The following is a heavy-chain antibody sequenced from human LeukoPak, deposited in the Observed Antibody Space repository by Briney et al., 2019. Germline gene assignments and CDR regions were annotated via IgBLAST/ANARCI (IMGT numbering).Heavy chain of an antibody. CDR2: ISAYNGNT. Sequence: ASVKVSWKASGYTFTGYYMHWVRQAPGQGLEWMGWISAYNGNTNYAQKLQGRVTMTTDTSTSTAYMELRSLRSDDTAVYYCARGVVPAAIWFAPWGQGTLVTVSS. V-gene: IGHV1-18*04. D-gene: IGHD2-2*02. CDR1: GYTFTGYY. CDR3: ARGVVPAAIWFAP. J-gene: IGHJ5*02.